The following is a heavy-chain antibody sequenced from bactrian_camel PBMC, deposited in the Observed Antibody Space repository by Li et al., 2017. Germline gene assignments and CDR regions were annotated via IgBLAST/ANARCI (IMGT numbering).Heavy chain of an antibody. CDR1: GYVDGEEYC. CDR2: MNSDGTT. Sequence: HVQLVESGGGSVQAGGPLSLSCTSSGYVDGEEYCMAWFRQAPGQQFLQREEIARMNSDGTTNYADSVKGRFTISRDNAKNILSLQMNSLEAADTAMYYCAAGGRGWSCKGIADVRTWGQGTQVTVS. J-gene: IGHJ6*01. D-gene: IGHD1*01. CDR3: AAGGRGWSCKGIADVRT. V-gene: IGHV3S53*01.